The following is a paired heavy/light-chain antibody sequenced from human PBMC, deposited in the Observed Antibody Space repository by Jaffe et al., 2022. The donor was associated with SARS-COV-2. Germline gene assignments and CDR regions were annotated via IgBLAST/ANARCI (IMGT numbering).Light chain of an antibody. CDR1: QSIGRW. CDR3: QQYESSFRT. Sequence: DIQMTQSPSTLSASVGDRVTITCRASQSIGRWLAWYQQKPGKAPKFLIYQASNLESGIPRRFSGSGAGTEFTLTISSLQPDDFATYYCQQYESSFRTFGQGTKVEIK. V-gene: IGKV1-5*03. J-gene: IGKJ1*01. CDR2: QAS.
Heavy chain of an antibody. CDR2: IFYNRKT. Sequence: QVQLQESGPGLVKPSETLYLTCTVSGDSVTSDSYYWSWIRQPPGEGLEWIGYIFYNRKTDYNPSLESRVTISADASRNQFSLKLDSVTAADTAIYYCARDDVRRQVGFDNWGQGTLVTVSS. CDR1: GDSVTSDSYY. V-gene: IGHV4-61*01. J-gene: IGHJ4*02. CDR3: ARDDVRRQVGFDN. D-gene: IGHD1-26*01.